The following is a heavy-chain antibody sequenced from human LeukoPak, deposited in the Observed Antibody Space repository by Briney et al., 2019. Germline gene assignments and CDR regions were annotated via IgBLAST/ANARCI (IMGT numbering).Heavy chain of an antibody. CDR1: GFTFSNYW. Sequence: PGGSLRLSCAASGFTFSNYWMTWVRQAPGKGLEWVANIKKDGSDKYYVDSVKGRFTISRDNAKKSLYLQMDSLRAEDTAVYYCARDSSGRDFWGQGVLVTVSS. CDR3: ARDSSGRDF. V-gene: IGHV3-7*01. D-gene: IGHD3-22*01. CDR2: IKKDGSDK. J-gene: IGHJ4*02.